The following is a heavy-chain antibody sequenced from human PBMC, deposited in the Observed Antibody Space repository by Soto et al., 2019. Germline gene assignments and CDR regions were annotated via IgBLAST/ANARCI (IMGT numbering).Heavy chain of an antibody. CDR3: PRSLSSGWLHSGMDV. Sequence: GESLKISCKGSGYSFTNYWIGWVRQMPGKGLEWMGLINPGDSETRYSPSFQGQVTISADRSISTAYLQWSSLKASGTAMYYYPRSLSSGWLHSGMDVWGQGTTVTVS. CDR1: GYSFTNYW. V-gene: IGHV5-51*01. CDR2: INPGDSET. J-gene: IGHJ6*02. D-gene: IGHD6-19*01.